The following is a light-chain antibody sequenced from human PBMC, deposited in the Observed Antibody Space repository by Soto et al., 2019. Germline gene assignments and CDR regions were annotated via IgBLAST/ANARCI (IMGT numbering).Light chain of an antibody. J-gene: IGLJ2*01. V-gene: IGLV1-44*01. Sequence: QSALNQPLSASGTAGQRVTIFCSGSSSNIGSNTVNWYQQLPGTAPKLLIYSNNQRPSGVPDRFSGSKSGTSASLAISGHQSEDEADYYCAAWDDSLNGPVFGGGTKVTVL. CDR2: SNN. CDR1: SSNIGSNT. CDR3: AAWDDSLNGPV.